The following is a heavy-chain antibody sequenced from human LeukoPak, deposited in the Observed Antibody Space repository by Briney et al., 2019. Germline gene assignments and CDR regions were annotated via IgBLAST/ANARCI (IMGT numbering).Heavy chain of an antibody. D-gene: IGHD3-22*01. V-gene: IGHV4-31*03. CDR2: IYYSGST. Sequence: SETLSLTCTVSGGSISSGGYYWSWIRQHPGTGLEWIGYIYYSGSTYYNPSLKSRVTISVDTSKNQFSLKLSSVTAADTAVYYCASRGYYDSSGYYYSFDYWGQGTLVTVSS. J-gene: IGHJ4*02. CDR1: GGSISSGGYY. CDR3: ASRGYYDSSGYYYSFDY.